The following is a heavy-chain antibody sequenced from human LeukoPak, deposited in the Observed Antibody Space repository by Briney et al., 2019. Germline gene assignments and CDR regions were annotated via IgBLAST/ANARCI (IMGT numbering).Heavy chain of an antibody. CDR1: GGSFSGYY. CDR2: INYSGST. CDR3: ARHRLRIVGAFDI. V-gene: IGHV4-34*01. J-gene: IGHJ3*02. Sequence: PSETLSLTCAVYGGSFSGYYWSWIRQPPGKGLEWIGEINYSGSTNYNPSLKSRVTISVDTSKNQFSLKLSSVTAADTAVYYCARHRLRIVGAFDIWGQGTMVTVSS. D-gene: IGHD1-26*01.